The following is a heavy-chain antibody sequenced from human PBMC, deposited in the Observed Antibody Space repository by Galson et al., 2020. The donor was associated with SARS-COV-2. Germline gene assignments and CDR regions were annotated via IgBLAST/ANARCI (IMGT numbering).Heavy chain of an antibody. CDR2: ISHSGGT. D-gene: IGHD4-17*01. J-gene: IGHJ3*02. V-gene: IGHV4-30-2*01. CDR1: GTSISSGSYS. Sequence: SETLSLTCAASGTSISSGSYSWNWIRQPPGKGLEWIGYISHSGGTYYNPSLKSRVTISGDRSKNQFSLRLSSVTAADTAVYYCARLHYGEYAPEAFDIWGPGTRVTV. CDR3: ARLHYGEYAPEAFDI.